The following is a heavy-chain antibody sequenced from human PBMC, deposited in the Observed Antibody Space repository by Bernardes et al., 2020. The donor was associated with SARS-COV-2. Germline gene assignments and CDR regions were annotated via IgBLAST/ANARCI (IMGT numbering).Heavy chain of an antibody. CDR2: IGGYNGDT. J-gene: IGHJ4*01. V-gene: IGHV1-18*04. Sequence: ASVKVSCKASGYTFSTYGISWVRQAPGQGLEWMGWIGGYNGDTLKAQKFQGRITMTTDTSTSTAWMEMTSLASDDPAVYYCAGDPKYDFWSGDSDFYFDYGCQVALGTVSA. D-gene: IGHD3-3*01. CDR1: GYTFSTYG. CDR3: AGDPKYDFWSGDSDFYFDY.